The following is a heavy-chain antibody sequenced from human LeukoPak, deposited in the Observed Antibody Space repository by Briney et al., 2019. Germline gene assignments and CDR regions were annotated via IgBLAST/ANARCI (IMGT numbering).Heavy chain of an antibody. V-gene: IGHV1-69*05. CDR3: ARDSGSSSDNYYYMDV. CDR2: VIPIFGTA. Sequence: GASVTVSFTASGGTFSIYAISWVRQVPGQGLEWMGGVIPIFGTANYAQKFQGRVTITTDESTTTAYMELSSLRSEDTAVYYCARDSGSSSDNYYYMDVWGKGTTVTVSS. CDR1: GGTFSIYA. D-gene: IGHD6-6*01. J-gene: IGHJ6*03.